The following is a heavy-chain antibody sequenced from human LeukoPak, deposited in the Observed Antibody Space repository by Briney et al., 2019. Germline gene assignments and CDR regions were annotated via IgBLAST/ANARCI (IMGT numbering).Heavy chain of an antibody. CDR1: GFTFSSYR. D-gene: IGHD2-15*01. CDR3: AALCSGARCDNY. Sequence: GGSLILSFSASGFTFSSYRITWVRQAPGKGLGWVSYISSGSTTIYYADSVKGRFTISRDDVKSSLYLQMNSVGDEDTAVYYCAALCSGARCDNYWGQGTLVSVSS. CDR2: ISSGSTTI. V-gene: IGHV3-48*02. J-gene: IGHJ4*02.